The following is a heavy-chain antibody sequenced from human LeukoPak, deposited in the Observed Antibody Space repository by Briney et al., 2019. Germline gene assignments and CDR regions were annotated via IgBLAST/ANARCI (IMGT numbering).Heavy chain of an antibody. Sequence: GGSLRLPCAASGFTFSSYSMNWVRQAPGKGLEWVSAISGSGGSTYYADSVKGRFTISRDNPKNTLYLQMNSLRAEDTAVYYCAKAVVPAYYWGQGTLVTVSS. V-gene: IGHV3-23*01. CDR2: ISGSGGST. CDR3: AKAVVPAYY. J-gene: IGHJ4*02. CDR1: GFTFSSYS. D-gene: IGHD2-2*01.